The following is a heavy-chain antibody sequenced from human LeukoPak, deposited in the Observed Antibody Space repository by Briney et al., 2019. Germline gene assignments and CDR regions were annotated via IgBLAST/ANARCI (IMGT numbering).Heavy chain of an antibody. Sequence: ASVKGSCKASGYTFTSYYMHWVRQAPGQGLEWMGIINPSGGSTSYAQKFQGRVTMTRDTSTSTVYMELSSLRSEDTAVYYCAREGITGTTVVYWGQGTLVTVSS. CDR1: GYTFTSYY. D-gene: IGHD1-20*01. V-gene: IGHV1-46*01. J-gene: IGHJ4*02. CDR3: AREGITGTTVVY. CDR2: INPSGGST.